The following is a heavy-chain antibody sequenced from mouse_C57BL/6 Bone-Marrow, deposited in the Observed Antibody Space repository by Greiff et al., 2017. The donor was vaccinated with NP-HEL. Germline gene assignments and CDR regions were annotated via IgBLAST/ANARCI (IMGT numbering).Heavy chain of an antibody. Sequence: EVKLVESGGGLVKPGGSLKLSCAASGFTFSSYAMSWVRQTPEKRLEWVATISDGGSYTYYPDNVKGRFTISRDNAKNNLYLQMSHLKSEDTAMYYCARWGYDHEDYFDYWGQGTTLTVSS. CDR2: ISDGGSYT. V-gene: IGHV5-4*03. CDR1: GFTFSSYA. D-gene: IGHD2-4*01. J-gene: IGHJ2*01. CDR3: ARWGYDHEDYFDY.